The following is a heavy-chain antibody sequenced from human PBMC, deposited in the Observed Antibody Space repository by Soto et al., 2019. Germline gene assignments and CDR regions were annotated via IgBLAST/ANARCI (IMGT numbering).Heavy chain of an antibody. CDR2: IRGNGDGT. CDR3: AAAGAGTFDL. V-gene: IGHV3-23*01. CDR1: GYTFSNYA. Sequence: VQLLESGGGLVPPGGSLRLSCAASGYTFSNYAMSWVRQAPGKGLEWVSTIRGNGDGTYYADSVKGRFTISRDNSKNPLSLQMNSLRVEDTALYYCAAAGAGTFDLWGQWTMVTVSS. J-gene: IGHJ3*01. D-gene: IGHD3-10*01.